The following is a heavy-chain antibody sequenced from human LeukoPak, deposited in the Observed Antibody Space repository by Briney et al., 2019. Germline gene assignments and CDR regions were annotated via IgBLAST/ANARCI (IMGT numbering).Heavy chain of an antibody. CDR1: GYTFTGYY. D-gene: IGHD4-17*01. Sequence: ASVKVSCKASGYTFTGYYMHWVRQAPGQGLEWMGWINPNSGGTNYAQKFQGRVTMTRDTSISTAYMELSRLRSDDTAVYHCARDRTVTTVYYYYYYYMDVWGKGTTVTVSS. CDR3: ARDRTVTTVYYYYYYYMDV. CDR2: INPNSGGT. J-gene: IGHJ6*03. V-gene: IGHV1-2*02.